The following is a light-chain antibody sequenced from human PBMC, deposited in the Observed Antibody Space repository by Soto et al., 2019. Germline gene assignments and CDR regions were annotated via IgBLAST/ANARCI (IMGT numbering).Light chain of an antibody. CDR1: SSNIGAGYD. V-gene: IGLV1-40*01. CDR3: QPYDSSLSGSVV. J-gene: IGLJ2*01. CDR2: GNS. Sequence: QAVVTQPPSVSGAPGQRVTISCTGSSSNIGAGYDVHWYQQLPGTAPKLLIYGNSNRPSGVPDRFSGSKSGTSASLAITGLQAEDESDYYSQPYDSSLSGSVVFGGGTKVTVL.